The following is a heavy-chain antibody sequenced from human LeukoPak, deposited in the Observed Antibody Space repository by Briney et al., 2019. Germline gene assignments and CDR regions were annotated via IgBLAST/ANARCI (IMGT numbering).Heavy chain of an antibody. V-gene: IGHV1-69*13. CDR1: GGTFSSYA. J-gene: IGHJ4*02. Sequence: SVKVSCKASGGTFSSYAISWVRQAPGQGLEWMGGIIPIFGTANYAQKFQGRVTITADESTSTAYMELSSLRSEDTAVYYCASLDQGGYYDSSGYYYARYWGQGTLVTVSS. CDR2: IIPIFGTA. CDR3: ASLDQGGYYDSSGYYYARY. D-gene: IGHD3-22*01.